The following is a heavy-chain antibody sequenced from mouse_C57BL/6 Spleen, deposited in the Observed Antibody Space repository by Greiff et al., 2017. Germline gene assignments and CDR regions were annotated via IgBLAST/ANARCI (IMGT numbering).Heavy chain of an antibody. CDR1: GYTFTDYY. CDR3: AREGNYGSSSWLAY. CDR2: IFPGSGST. J-gene: IGHJ3*01. V-gene: IGHV1-75*01. Sequence: QLKQSGPELVKPGASVKISCKASGYTFTDYYINWVKQRPGQGLEWVGWIFPGSGSTYYNEKFKGKATLTVDKSSSKAYMCLRSLTSEDPAVYFCAREGNYGSSSWLAYWGQGTLVTVSA. D-gene: IGHD1-1*01.